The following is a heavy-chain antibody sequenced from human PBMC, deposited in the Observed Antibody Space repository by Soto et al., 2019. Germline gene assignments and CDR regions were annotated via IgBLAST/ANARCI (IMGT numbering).Heavy chain of an antibody. J-gene: IGHJ4*02. V-gene: IGHV4-39*01. CDR1: GGSISSSSYY. CDR3: ARHRSFTMVRGVIPYFDY. Sequence: QLQLQESGPGLVKPSETLSLTCTVSGGSISSSSYYWGWIRQPPGKGLEWIGSIYYSGSTYYNPSLKSRVTISVDTSKNQFSLKLSSVTAADTAVYYCARHRSFTMVRGVIPYFDYWGQGTLVTVSS. D-gene: IGHD3-10*01. CDR2: IYYSGST.